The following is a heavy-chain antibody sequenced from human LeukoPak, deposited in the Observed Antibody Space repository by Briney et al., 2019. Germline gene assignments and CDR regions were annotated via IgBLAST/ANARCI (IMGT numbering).Heavy chain of an antibody. D-gene: IGHD6-6*01. Sequence: GRSLRLSCTASGFTFGDYAMSWVRQAPGKGLEWVGFIRSKAYGGTTEYAASVKGRFTISRDDSKSIAYLQMNSLKTEDTAVYYCTKPPYSSSSSYYYYYMDVWGKGTTVTVSS. CDR1: GFTFGDYA. V-gene: IGHV3-49*04. CDR2: IRSKAYGGTT. CDR3: TKPPYSSSSSYYYYYMDV. J-gene: IGHJ6*03.